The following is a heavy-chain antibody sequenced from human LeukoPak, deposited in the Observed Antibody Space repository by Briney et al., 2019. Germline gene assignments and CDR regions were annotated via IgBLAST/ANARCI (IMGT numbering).Heavy chain of an antibody. Sequence: GGSLRLSCVASRFPFSSYWMTWVRQAPGKGLEWVANIKQDGSKKSYVDSVKGRFTISRDNAKNSLYLQMNSLRAEDTAIYYCTRVGYIDEGIDYWGQGTLVTVPS. D-gene: IGHD5-24*01. J-gene: IGHJ4*02. CDR2: IKQDGSKK. V-gene: IGHV3-7*04. CDR1: RFPFSSYW. CDR3: TRVGYIDEGIDY.